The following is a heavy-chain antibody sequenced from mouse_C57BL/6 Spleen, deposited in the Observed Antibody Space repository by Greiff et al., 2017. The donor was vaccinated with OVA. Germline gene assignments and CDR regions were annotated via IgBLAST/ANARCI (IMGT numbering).Heavy chain of an antibody. CDR3: TRGGQYYYAMDY. J-gene: IGHJ4*01. CDR2: IDPETGGT. CDR1: GYTFTDYE. Sequence: QVQLQQSGAELVRPGASVTLSCKASGYTFTDYEMHWVKQTPVHGLEWIGAIDPETGGTAYNQKFKGKAILTADKSSSTAYMALRSLTSEDSAVYYCTRGGQYYYAMDYGGQGTSVTVSS. V-gene: IGHV1-15*01.